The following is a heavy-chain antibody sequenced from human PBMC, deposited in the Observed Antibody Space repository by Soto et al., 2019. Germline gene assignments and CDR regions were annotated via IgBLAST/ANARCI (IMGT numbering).Heavy chain of an antibody. D-gene: IGHD2-2*01. Sequence: GGSLRLSCAASGFTFSSYAMSWVRQAPGKGLEWVSAISGSGGSTYYADSVKGRFTISRDNSKNTLYLQMNSLRAEDTAVYYCARDWSRRYCSSTSCYLDYWGQGTLVTVSS. CDR3: ARDWSRRYCSSTSCYLDY. V-gene: IGHV3-23*01. CDR2: ISGSGGST. CDR1: GFTFSSYA. J-gene: IGHJ4*02.